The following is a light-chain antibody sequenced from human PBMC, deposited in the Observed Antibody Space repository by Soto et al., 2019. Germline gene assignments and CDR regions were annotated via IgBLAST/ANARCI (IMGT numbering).Light chain of an antibody. CDR3: AAWDDSLSGFV. V-gene: IGLV1-47*01. J-gene: IGLJ1*01. CDR1: SSNIGSNY. CDR2: RNN. Sequence: QSVLTQPPSASGTPGQRVTFSCSGSSSNIGSNYVYWYQHLPGMAPKLLVYRNNQRPSGVPDRFSGSKSGTSASLAISGLRSEDEADYYCAAWDDSLSGFVFXTGTKVTVL.